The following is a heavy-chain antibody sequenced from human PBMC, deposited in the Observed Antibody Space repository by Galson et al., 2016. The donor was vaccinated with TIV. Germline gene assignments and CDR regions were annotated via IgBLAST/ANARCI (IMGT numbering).Heavy chain of an antibody. Sequence: TLSLTCNVSGGSINSAGYFWSWIRQHPGKGLEWIGNIYNSGSTSYDPSLRSRVTISVDNSKNQFSLRLTSVAAADTAVYFCARWAGSRSYYDYFQHWGQGTQVIVS. CDR2: IYNSGST. CDR1: GGSINSAGYF. CDR3: ARWAGSRSYYDYFQH. J-gene: IGHJ1*01. D-gene: IGHD1-26*01. V-gene: IGHV4-31*03.